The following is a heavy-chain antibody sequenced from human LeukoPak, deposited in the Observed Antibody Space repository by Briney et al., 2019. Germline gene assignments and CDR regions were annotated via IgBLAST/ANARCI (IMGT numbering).Heavy chain of an antibody. CDR2: ISTSSIYI. J-gene: IGHJ4*02. CDR3: AREGLYSTGYAGLGY. Sequence: GGSLRLSCAASGFTFSTYTMNWVRQAPGKGLEWVSSISTSSIYIYYADSLKGRFTISRDNAKNSLYLQMSSLRAEDTAIYYCAREGLYSTGYAGLGYWGQGTLVTVSS. CDR1: GFTFSTYT. D-gene: IGHD5-12*01. V-gene: IGHV3-21*01.